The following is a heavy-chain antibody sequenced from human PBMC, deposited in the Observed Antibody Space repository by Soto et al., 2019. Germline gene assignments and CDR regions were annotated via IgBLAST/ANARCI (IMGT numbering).Heavy chain of an antibody. V-gene: IGHV1-69*01. CDR1: ADTFSSSA. Sequence: QVQLVQSGAEVKKPGSSVKVSCKASADTFSSSAFSWVRQAPGQGLEWMGGFIPFFHAANYAQRFQGRVTITADDYTSTVYMELSSLRSEDTALYYCARDLISNYHYYGMDVWGQGTTVTVSS. J-gene: IGHJ6*02. CDR2: FIPFFHAA. CDR3: ARDLISNYHYYGMDV.